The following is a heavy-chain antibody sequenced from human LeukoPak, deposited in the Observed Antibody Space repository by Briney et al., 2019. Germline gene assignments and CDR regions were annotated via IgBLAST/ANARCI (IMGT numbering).Heavy chain of an antibody. J-gene: IGHJ4*02. CDR2: ISGSGGST. V-gene: IGHV3-23*01. CDR1: GFTFSSYD. CDR3: AGDIAVAGSYFDY. Sequence: GGSLRLSCAASGFTFSSYDMSWVRQAPGKGLEWVSIISGSGGSTYYADSVKGRFTVSRDNAKNTLYLQMNSLRAEDTAVYYCAGDIAVAGSYFDYWGQGTLVTVSS. D-gene: IGHD6-19*01.